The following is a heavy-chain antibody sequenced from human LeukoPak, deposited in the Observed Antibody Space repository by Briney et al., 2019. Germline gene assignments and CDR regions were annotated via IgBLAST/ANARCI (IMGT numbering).Heavy chain of an antibody. Sequence: SETLSLTCAVYGGSFSGYYWSWIRQPPGKGLEWIGEINHSGSTNYNPSLKSRVTISVDTSKNQFPLKLSSVTAADTAVYYCAREGPLIVVVTAIPGAFDIWGQGTMVTVSS. J-gene: IGHJ3*02. CDR2: INHSGST. V-gene: IGHV4-34*01. CDR1: GGSFSGYY. D-gene: IGHD2-21*02. CDR3: AREGPLIVVVTAIPGAFDI.